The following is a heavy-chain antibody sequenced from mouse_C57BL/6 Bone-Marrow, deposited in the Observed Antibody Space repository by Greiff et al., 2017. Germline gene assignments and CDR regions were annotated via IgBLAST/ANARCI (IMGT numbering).Heavy chain of an antibody. D-gene: IGHD2-5*01. CDR3: ARHGDYSKSDAMDY. J-gene: IGHJ4*01. Sequence: EVQGVESGGGLVQPGESLKLSCESNEYEFPSHDMSWVRKTPEKRLELVAAINRDGGSTYYPDTMERRFIISRDNTKKTLYLQMSSLRSEDTALYYCARHGDYSKSDAMDYWGQGTSVTVSA. CDR1: EYEFPSHD. V-gene: IGHV5-2*01. CDR2: INRDGGST.